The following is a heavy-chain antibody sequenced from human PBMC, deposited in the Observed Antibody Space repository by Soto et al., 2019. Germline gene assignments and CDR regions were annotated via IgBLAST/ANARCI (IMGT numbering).Heavy chain of an antibody. Sequence: EVQLLESGGGLVQPGGSLRLSCAASGFTFSSYAMSWVRQAPGKGLEWVSSISGRGDSTYHADSVQGRFTISRDNSKNTSYLQMNSLRAEDTAVYYCAKELSTNWFADYWGQGTLVTVSS. CDR1: GFTFSSYA. CDR3: AKELSTNWFADY. CDR2: ISGRGDST. J-gene: IGHJ4*02. D-gene: IGHD6-13*01. V-gene: IGHV3-23*01.